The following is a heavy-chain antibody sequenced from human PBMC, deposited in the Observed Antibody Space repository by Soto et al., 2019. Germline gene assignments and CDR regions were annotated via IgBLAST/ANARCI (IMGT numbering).Heavy chain of an antibody. V-gene: IGHV3-53*01. Sequence: GGSMRLSWAASECTSGDYDMSWVRQAPGKGLEWVSVIYRGGSTYYADSVKGRFTISRDTPRNTLYLQMSSLRVEDTAVYYCARGQYNYGPFDFWGQGTLVTVSS. CDR3: ARGQYNYGPFDF. J-gene: IGHJ4*02. CDR2: IYRGGST. CDR1: ECTSGDYD. D-gene: IGHD5-18*01.